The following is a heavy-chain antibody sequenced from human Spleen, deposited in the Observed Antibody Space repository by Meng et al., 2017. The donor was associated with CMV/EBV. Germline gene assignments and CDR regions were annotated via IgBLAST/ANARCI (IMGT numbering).Heavy chain of an antibody. J-gene: IGHJ4*02. CDR3: ARTPWGN. CDR1: GFTFSSYS. CDR2: ISSSSSYI. D-gene: IGHD3-16*01. Sequence: ETLSLTCAASGFTFSSYSMNWVRQAPGKGLEWVSSISSSSSYIYYADSVKGRFTISRDNAKNSLYLQMNSLRAEDTAVCYCARTPWGNWGQGTLVTVSS. V-gene: IGHV3-21*01.